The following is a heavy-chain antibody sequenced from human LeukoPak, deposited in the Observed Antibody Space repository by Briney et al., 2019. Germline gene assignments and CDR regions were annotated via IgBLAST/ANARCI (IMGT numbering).Heavy chain of an antibody. D-gene: IGHD3-3*01. CDR3: ASDSSSYDFWSGYYVKGAFGY. CDR1: GFTFSSYW. J-gene: IGHJ4*02. Sequence: GGSLRLSCAASGFTFSSYWMSWVRQAPGKGLEWVANIKRGGSEKYYVDSVKGRFTISRDNAKNSLYLQMNSLRAEDTAAYYCASDSSSYDFWSGYYVKGAFGYWGQGTLVTVSS. CDR2: IKRGGSEK. V-gene: IGHV3-7*01.